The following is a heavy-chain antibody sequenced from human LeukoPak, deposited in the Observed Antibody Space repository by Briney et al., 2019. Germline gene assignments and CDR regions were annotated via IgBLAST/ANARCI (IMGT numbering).Heavy chain of an antibody. CDR1: GITLSNYG. CDR2: ISDSGGST. J-gene: IGHJ4*02. D-gene: IGHD3-22*01. CDR3: AKRGVVIRVILVGFHKEAYYFES. V-gene: IGHV3-23*01. Sequence: GGSLRLSCAVSGITLSNYGMSWVRQAPGKGLEWVAVISDSGGSTNYADSVKGRFTISRDNPKNTLYLQMNSLRAEDTAVYFCAKRGVVIRVILVGFHKEAYYFESWGQGVLVTVSS.